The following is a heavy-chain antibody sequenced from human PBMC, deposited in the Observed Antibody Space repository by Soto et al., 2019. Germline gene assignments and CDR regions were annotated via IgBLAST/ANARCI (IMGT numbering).Heavy chain of an antibody. CDR1: GFTFGDSY. CDR3: AKVGHGGRLRRIYYFDY. D-gene: IGHD4-17*01. Sequence: GGSLRLSCAGSGFTFGDSYMSWIRQAPGKGLEWLSYISPGSRYPAYADSVKGRFTISRDNSKNTLYLQMNSLRAEDTAVYYCAKVGHGGRLRRIYYFDYWGQGTLVTVSS. CDR2: ISPGSRYP. V-gene: IGHV3-11*05. J-gene: IGHJ4*02.